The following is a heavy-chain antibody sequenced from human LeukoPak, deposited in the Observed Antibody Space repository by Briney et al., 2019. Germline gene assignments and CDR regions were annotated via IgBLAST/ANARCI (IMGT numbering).Heavy chain of an antibody. CDR1: GYSFTSYW. CDR3: ARHGKGYCSSTSFYGRAGDYGDYDY. D-gene: IGHD2-2*01. CDR2: IDPSDSYT. V-gene: IGHV5-10-1*01. Sequence: GESLRISCKGSGYSFTSYWISWVRQMPGKGLEWMGRIDPSDSYTNYSPSFQGHVTISADKSISTAYLQWSSLKASDTAMYYCARHGKGYCSSTSFYGRAGDYGDYDYWGQGTLVTVSS. J-gene: IGHJ4*02.